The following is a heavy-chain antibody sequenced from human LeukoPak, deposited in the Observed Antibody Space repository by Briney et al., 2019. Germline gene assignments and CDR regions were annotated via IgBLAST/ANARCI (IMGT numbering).Heavy chain of an antibody. CDR3: ARVYCTNGVCDRGYFDY. Sequence: SETLSLTCGVYSGSFSGYYWSWIRQPPGKGLEWIGEINHSGSTNYNPSLKSRVTISVDTSKNQFSLKLSSVTAADTAVYYCARVYCTNGVCDRGYFDYWGQGTLVTVSS. J-gene: IGHJ4*02. D-gene: IGHD2-8*01. CDR2: INHSGST. V-gene: IGHV4-34*01. CDR1: SGSFSGYY.